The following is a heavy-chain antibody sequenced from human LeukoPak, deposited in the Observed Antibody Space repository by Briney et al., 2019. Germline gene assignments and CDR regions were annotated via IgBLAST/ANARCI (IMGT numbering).Heavy chain of an antibody. J-gene: IGHJ4*02. CDR1: GGSISSGGYY. V-gene: IGHV4-31*03. CDR2: IYYSGST. Sequence: SETLPLTCTVSGGSISSGGYYWSWIRQHPGKGLEWIGYIYYSGSTYYNPSLKSRVTISVDTSKNQFSLKLSSVTAADTAVYYCAREIYGDYFDYWGQGTLVTVSS. CDR3: AREIYGDYFDY. D-gene: IGHD4-17*01.